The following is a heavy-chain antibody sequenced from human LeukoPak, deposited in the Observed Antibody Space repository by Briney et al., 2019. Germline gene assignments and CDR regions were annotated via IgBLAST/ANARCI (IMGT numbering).Heavy chain of an antibody. D-gene: IGHD6-6*01. CDR2: ISAYNGNT. V-gene: IGHV1-18*01. J-gene: IGHJ4*02. Sequence: GASVKVSCKASGYTFTSYGISWVRQAPGQGLEWMGWISAYNGNTIYAQKLQGRVTMTTDTSTSTAYMELRSLRSDDTAVYYCARDPGASIAARRGYFDYWGQGTLVTVSS. CDR3: ARDPGASIAARRGYFDY. CDR1: GYTFTSYG.